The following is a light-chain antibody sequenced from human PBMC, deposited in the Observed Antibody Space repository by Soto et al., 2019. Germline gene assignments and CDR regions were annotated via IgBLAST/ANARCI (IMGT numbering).Light chain of an antibody. CDR3: SSYTSSYTYV. CDR2: DVS. CDR1: SSDVGGYNF. V-gene: IGLV2-14*03. Sequence: QSVLTQPASVSGSPGQSVTISCAGTSSDVGGYNFVSWYQQHPGKAPQLMIYDVSSRPSGVFNRFSGSKSGNTASLTFSGLQAEDEADYYCSSYTSSYTYVFGTGTKVTVL. J-gene: IGLJ1*01.